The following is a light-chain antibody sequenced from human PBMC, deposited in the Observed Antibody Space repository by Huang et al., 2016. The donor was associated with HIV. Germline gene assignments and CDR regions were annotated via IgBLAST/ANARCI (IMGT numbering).Light chain of an antibody. CDR1: QSVSSN. CDR3: QQYNNWRPG. CDR2: GAS. J-gene: IGKJ1*01. Sequence: EIVMTQSPATLSVSPGERATLSCRASQSVSSNLAWYQQQPGQAPRLLIYGASSRAIGIPARFSGSGSGTEFTLTISSLQSEDFAVYYCQQYNNWRPGFGQGTKVEIK. V-gene: IGKV3-15*01.